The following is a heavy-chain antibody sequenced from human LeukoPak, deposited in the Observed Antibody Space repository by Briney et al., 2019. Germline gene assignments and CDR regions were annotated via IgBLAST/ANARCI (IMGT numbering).Heavy chain of an antibody. CDR1: GFTFSSYS. CDR2: ISSSSSYI. J-gene: IGHJ4*02. V-gene: IGHV3-21*01. CDR3: ARERVGYYYDSSGYYDY. D-gene: IGHD3-22*01. Sequence: GGSLRLSCAASGFTFSSYSMNWVRQAPGKGLEWVSSISSSSSYIYYADSVKGRFTISRDNAKNSLYLQMNSLRAEDTAVYYCARERVGYYYDSSGYYDYWGRGTLVTVSS.